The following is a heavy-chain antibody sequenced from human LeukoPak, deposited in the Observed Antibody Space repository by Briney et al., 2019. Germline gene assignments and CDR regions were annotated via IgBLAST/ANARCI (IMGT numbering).Heavy chain of an antibody. CDR2: MNPNSGNT. D-gene: IGHD2-15*01. J-gene: IGHJ3*02. CDR3: ARGYCSGGSCYSYDDAFDI. Sequence: ASVKLCCKASGYTFTSYDINWVRQATGQGLEWMGWMNPNSGNTGKDHKFPGRGTITRNASISTAYMELSSLRLEDTAVYDCARGYCSGGSCYSYDDAFDIWGQGTMVTVSS. CDR1: GYTFTSYD. V-gene: IGHV1-8*03.